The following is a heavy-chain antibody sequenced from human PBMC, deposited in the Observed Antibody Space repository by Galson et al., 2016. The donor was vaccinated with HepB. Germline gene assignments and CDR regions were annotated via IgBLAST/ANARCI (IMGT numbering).Heavy chain of an antibody. V-gene: IGHV3-7*03. J-gene: IGHJ4*02. CDR2: INQYGSEK. CDR1: GFTFSNFW. Sequence: SLRLSCAASGFTFSNFWMSWVRQAPGKGLEWVASINQYGSEKQYVDSVKGRFTITRDNAKNPLYLETNSLRAEDTAVYYCARLWFLGWYVIDYWGQGTLVTVSS. D-gene: IGHD3/OR15-3a*01. CDR3: ARLWFLGWYVIDY.